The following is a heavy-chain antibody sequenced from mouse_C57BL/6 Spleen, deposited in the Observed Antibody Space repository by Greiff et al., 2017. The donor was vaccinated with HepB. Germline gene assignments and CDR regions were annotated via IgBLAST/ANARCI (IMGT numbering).Heavy chain of an antibody. D-gene: IGHD3-2*02. V-gene: IGHV14-4*01. Sequence: VHVKQSGAELVRPGASVKLSCTASGFNIKDDYMHWVKQRPEQGLEWIGWIDPENGDTEYASKFQGKATITADTSSNTAYLQLSSLTSEDTAVYYCTRRTAQAAWFAYWGQGTLVTVSA. CDR2: IDPENGDT. CDR1: GFNIKDDY. CDR3: TRRTAQAAWFAY. J-gene: IGHJ3*01.